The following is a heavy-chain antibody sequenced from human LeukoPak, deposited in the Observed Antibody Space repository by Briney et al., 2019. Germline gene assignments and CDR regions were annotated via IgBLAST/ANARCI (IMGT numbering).Heavy chain of an antibody. CDR1: GFTFSSYS. J-gene: IGHJ4*02. V-gene: IGHV3-21*01. Sequence: GGSLRLSCAASGFTFSSYSMNWVRQAPGKGLEWVSSISSTSTYIYYADSVKGRFTISRDNAKNSLYLQMNSLRAEDTAVYYCASSGIVVLGATYGSAFDYWGQGTLVTVSS. D-gene: IGHD2-15*01. CDR2: ISSTSTYI. CDR3: ASSGIVVLGATYGSAFDY.